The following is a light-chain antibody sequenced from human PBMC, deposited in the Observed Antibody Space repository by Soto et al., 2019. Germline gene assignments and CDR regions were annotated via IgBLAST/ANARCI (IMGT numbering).Light chain of an antibody. CDR1: QGISSY. J-gene: IGKJ4*01. Sequence: QLTQSPSFLSASVGTSVTITCRASQGISSYLAWYQQKPGKAPKLLIYAASTLQSGVPSRFSGSGSGTDFTLTISSLQPEDFATYYCQQSYSTPRTFGGGTKVDI. CDR3: QQSYSTPRT. CDR2: AAS. V-gene: IGKV1-39*01.